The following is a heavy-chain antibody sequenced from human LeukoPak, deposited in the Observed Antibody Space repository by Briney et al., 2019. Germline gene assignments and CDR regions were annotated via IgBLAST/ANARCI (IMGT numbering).Heavy chain of an antibody. Sequence: GGSLRLSCAASGLTFSSYAMHWVRQAPGKGLEWVAVISYDGSNKYYADSVKGRFTISRDNSKNTLYLQMNRLRAEDTAVYYCAKDENSSGCRAFDAFDIWGQGTMVTVSS. CDR3: AKDENSSGCRAFDAFDI. CDR1: GLTFSSYA. D-gene: IGHD3-22*01. CDR2: ISYDGSNK. J-gene: IGHJ3*02. V-gene: IGHV3-30-3*01.